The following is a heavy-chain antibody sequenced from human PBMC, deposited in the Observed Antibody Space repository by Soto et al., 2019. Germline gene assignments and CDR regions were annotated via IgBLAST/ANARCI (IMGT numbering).Heavy chain of an antibody. CDR3: ARGKAKDEEIYKWLDH. V-gene: IGHV1-2*04. Sequence: ASVKVSCKASGYIFTVHYMHWVRQAPGQGLEWMGWINPKIGNTKYAQKFQGWVTMTRDTSISTAYMELSRLKSDDTDEYYCARGKAKDEEIYKWLDHRGQRPLVTVSS. CDR1: GYIFTVHY. J-gene: IGHJ5*02. CDR2: INPKIGNT.